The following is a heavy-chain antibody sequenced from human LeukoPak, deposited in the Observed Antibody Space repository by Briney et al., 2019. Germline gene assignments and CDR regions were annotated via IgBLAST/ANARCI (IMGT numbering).Heavy chain of an antibody. Sequence: PSETLSLTCTVSGGSISSGSYYWSWIRQPAGKGLEWIGRIYTSGSTNYNPSLKSRVTISVDTSKNQFSLKLSSVTAADTAVYYCAREPQKEGFGESWGQGTLVTVSS. D-gene: IGHD3-10*01. J-gene: IGHJ5*02. V-gene: IGHV4-61*02. CDR1: GGSISSGSYY. CDR2: IYTSGST. CDR3: AREPQKEGFGES.